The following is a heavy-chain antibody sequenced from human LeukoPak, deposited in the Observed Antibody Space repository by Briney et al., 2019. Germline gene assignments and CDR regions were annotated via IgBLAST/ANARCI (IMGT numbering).Heavy chain of an antibody. Sequence: RSLRLSCVGSGFTFSNYGMHWVRQAPGKGLEWVAVISYDGSNKYYADSVKGRFTISRDNSKNTLYLQMNSLRAEDTAVYYCAKDSDIVATIGNYFDYWGQGTLVTVSS. CDR1: GFTFSNYG. D-gene: IGHD5-12*01. J-gene: IGHJ4*02. V-gene: IGHV3-30*18. CDR2: ISYDGSNK. CDR3: AKDSDIVATIGNYFDY.